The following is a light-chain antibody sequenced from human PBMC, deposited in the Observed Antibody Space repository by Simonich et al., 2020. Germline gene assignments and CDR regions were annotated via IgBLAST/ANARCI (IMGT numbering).Light chain of an antibody. CDR2: DVS. CDR3: CSYAGSYTV. V-gene: IGLV2-11*01. CDR1: SSDVGGYNY. J-gene: IGLJ3*02. Sequence: QSALTQPRSVSGSPGQSVTISCTGTSSDVGGYNYVSWYQQHPGKAPTLMIYDVSNRPSGVPYRFSGSKSGNTASLTISGLQAEDEADYYCCSYAGSYTVFGGGTKLTVL.